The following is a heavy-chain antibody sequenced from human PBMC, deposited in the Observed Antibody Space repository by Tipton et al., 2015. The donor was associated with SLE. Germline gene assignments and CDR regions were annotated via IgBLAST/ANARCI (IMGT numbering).Heavy chain of an antibody. V-gene: IGHV4-4*07. Sequence: TLSLTCTVSGDSINSHYWSWIRQPAGKGLQWIGRIYPSGSINYNPSLKSRVTMSVDTSKNQFSLRLNSVTAADTALYYCAGTNYDVLTGYHRVDTFDIWGQGTMVTVSS. D-gene: IGHD3-9*01. CDR1: GDSINSHY. CDR3: AGTNYDVLTGYHRVDTFDI. CDR2: IYPSGSI. J-gene: IGHJ3*02.